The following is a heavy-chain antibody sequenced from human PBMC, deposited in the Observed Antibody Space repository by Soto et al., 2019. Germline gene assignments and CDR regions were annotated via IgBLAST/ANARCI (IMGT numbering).Heavy chain of an antibody. CDR1: GGSISSGGYY. J-gene: IGHJ3*02. V-gene: IGHV4-31*03. CDR3: ARGDSGWIFGVVSAFDI. D-gene: IGHD3-3*01. CDR2: IYYSGST. Sequence: PSETLSLTCTVSGGSISSGGYYWSWIRQHPGKGLEWIGYIYYSGSTYYNPSLKSRVTISVDTSKNQFSLKLSSVTAADTAVYYCARGDSGWIFGVVSAFDIWGQGTMVTVSS.